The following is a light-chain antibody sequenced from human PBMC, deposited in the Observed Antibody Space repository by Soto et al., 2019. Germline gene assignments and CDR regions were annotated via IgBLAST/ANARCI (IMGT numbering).Light chain of an antibody. J-gene: IGKJ1*01. V-gene: IGKV1-5*01. CDR3: QHTRT. Sequence: DFPMTQSPSTLSASVGDRVTITCRASQNINNWVAWYQQKPGKAPKFLIYDASTLQRGVSSRLSGSGFGTKFSLTINSLQPDDSGSYYCQHTRTFGQGTKVEVK. CDR1: QNINNW. CDR2: DAS.